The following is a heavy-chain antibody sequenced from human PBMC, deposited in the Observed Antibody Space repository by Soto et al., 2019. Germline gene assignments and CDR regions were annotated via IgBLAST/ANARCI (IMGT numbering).Heavy chain of an antibody. Sequence: PGGSLRLSCVGSGFMFSGYAMHLVRQAPGKGLECVSTVSDSGASTYYAHSVKGRFTVSRDNSNNMLSLEMDSLRAEDTALYFCAKDARRTGLVGQWVDWGQGTLVTVSS. V-gene: IGHV3-23*01. CDR2: VSDSGAST. J-gene: IGHJ4*02. CDR3: AKDARRTGLVGQWVD. D-gene: IGHD1-26*01. CDR1: GFMFSGYA.